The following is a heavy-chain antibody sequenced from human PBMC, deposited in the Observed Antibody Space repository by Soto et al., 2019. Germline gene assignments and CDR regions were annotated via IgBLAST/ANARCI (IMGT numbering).Heavy chain of an antibody. J-gene: IGHJ4*02. CDR2: IKQDGSEK. CDR3: ARVFPRPFLGYYFDY. D-gene: IGHD3-16*01. CDR1: GFTFSSYW. V-gene: IGHV3-7*01. Sequence: EVQLVESGGGLVQPGGSLRLSCAASGFTFSSYWMSWVRQAPGKGLEWVANIKQDGSEKYYVDSVKGRFTISRDNAKNSLYLQMNSLRAEDTAVYYCARVFPRPFLGYYFDYWGQGTLVTVSS.